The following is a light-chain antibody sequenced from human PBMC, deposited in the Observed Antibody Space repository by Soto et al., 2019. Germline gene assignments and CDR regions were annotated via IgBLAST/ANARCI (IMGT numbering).Light chain of an antibody. Sequence: SVLTQPPSASGSPGQSVTISCTGTSSDVGAYDYVSWYQQHPGKAPKLMIYETNKRPSGVPDRFSGSKSGNTASLTVSGLQAEDEADYYCSSFAGSNNFPYVFGTGTKVTVL. CDR3: SSFAGSNNFPYV. V-gene: IGLV2-8*01. J-gene: IGLJ1*01. CDR1: SSDVGAYDY. CDR2: ETN.